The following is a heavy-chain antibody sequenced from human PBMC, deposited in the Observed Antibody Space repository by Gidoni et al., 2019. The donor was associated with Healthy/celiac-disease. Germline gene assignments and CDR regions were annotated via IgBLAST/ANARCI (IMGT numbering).Heavy chain of an antibody. CDR2: IYHSGST. Sequence: QVQLPELGPGLGKPSGPLSLTCAVHGGSISSSNWWSWVRQPPGKGLEWIGEIYHSGSTNYNPSLKSRVTISVDKAKNQFSLKLSSVTAADTAVYYCASSSSWPDHGFDYWGQGTLVTVSS. CDR1: GGSISSSNW. J-gene: IGHJ4*02. D-gene: IGHD6-13*01. CDR3: ASSSSWPDHGFDY. V-gene: IGHV4-4*02.